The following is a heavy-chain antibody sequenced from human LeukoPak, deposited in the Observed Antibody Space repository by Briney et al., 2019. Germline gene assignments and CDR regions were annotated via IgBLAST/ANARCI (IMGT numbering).Heavy chain of an antibody. V-gene: IGHV1-46*01. CDR2: INPSGGST. J-gene: IGHJ4*02. D-gene: IGHD5-18*01. CDR3: ARLGYRPSSYFDY. CDR1: GYTFTSYY. Sequence: ASVKVSCKASGYTFTSYYMHWVRQAPGQGLEWMGIINPSGGSTSYAQKFQGRVTKTRDMSTSTVYMELSSLRSEDTAVYYRARLGYRPSSYFDYWGQGTLVTVSS.